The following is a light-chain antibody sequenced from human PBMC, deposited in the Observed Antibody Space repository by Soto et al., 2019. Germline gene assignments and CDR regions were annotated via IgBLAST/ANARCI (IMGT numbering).Light chain of an antibody. Sequence: QSVLSQPASLSGSPGQSITISCTGTRSFVGNYDLVSWYQHPPGEAPKLIIYVTNKRPSGIPDRFSGSKSGTSATLGITGLQTGDEADYYCGTWDSSLSVVVFGGGTKLTVL. CDR3: GTWDSSLSVVV. J-gene: IGLJ2*01. CDR2: VTN. V-gene: IGLV1-51*01. CDR1: RSFVGNYDL.